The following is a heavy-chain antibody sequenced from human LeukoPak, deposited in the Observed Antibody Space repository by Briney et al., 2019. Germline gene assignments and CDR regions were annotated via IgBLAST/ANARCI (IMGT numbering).Heavy chain of an antibody. Sequence: SETLSLTCAVSGYSISSGYYWGWIRQPSGKGLEWFGSIYHSGSTYYNPSLKSRVTISVDTSKNQFSLKLSSVTAADTAVYYCARDQDYGSGSSDYWGQGTLVTVSS. D-gene: IGHD3-10*01. CDR2: IYHSGST. J-gene: IGHJ4*02. CDR3: ARDQDYGSGSSDY. CDR1: GYSISSGYY. V-gene: IGHV4-38-2*02.